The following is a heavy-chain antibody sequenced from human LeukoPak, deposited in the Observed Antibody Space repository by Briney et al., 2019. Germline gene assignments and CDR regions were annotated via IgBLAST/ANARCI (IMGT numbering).Heavy chain of an antibody. D-gene: IGHD5-12*01. CDR3: AKDPVVATIVVPYYFDY. CDR1: GFTFSSNY. Sequence: GGSLRLSCAASGFTFSSNYMSWVRQAPGKGLEWVSVIYSGGSTYYADSVKGRFTISRDNSKNTLYLQMNSLRAEDTAVYYCAKDPVVATIVVPYYFDYWGQGTLVTVAS. CDR2: IYSGGST. V-gene: IGHV3-53*01. J-gene: IGHJ4*02.